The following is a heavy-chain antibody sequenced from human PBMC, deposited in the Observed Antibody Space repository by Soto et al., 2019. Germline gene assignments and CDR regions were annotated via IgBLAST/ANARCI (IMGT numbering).Heavy chain of an antibody. CDR3: ARDNFLGYYYDSSGNYYYYGMDV. CDR2: ISSSSSYI. Sequence: PGGSLRLSCAASGFTFSSYSMNWVRQAPGKGLEWVSSISSSSSYIYYADSVKGRFTISRDNAKNSLYLQMNSLRAEDTAVYYCARDNFLGYYYDSSGNYYYYGMDVWGQGTTVTVSS. D-gene: IGHD3-22*01. V-gene: IGHV3-21*01. J-gene: IGHJ6*02. CDR1: GFTFSSYS.